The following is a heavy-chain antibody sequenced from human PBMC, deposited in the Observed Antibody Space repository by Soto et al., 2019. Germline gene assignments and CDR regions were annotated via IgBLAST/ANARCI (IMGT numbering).Heavy chain of an antibody. CDR2: IYHSGST. V-gene: IGHV4-4*02. D-gene: IGHD2-2*01. Sequence: QVQLQESGPGLVKPSETLSLTCAVYGGSISSNKWWSWVRQPPGKGLEWIGEIYHSGSTNYNPSPKSRVTISLDKSKNQFSLMLTSVTAADSAVYYCARDDHIVVVPTSLGAMDVWGQGTTVTVSS. CDR3: ARDDHIVVVPTSLGAMDV. CDR1: GGSISSNKW. J-gene: IGHJ6*02.